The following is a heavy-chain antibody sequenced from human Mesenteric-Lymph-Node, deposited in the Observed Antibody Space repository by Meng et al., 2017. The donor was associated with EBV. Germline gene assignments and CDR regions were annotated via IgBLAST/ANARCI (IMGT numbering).Heavy chain of an antibody. CDR1: GGSISSGGYY. CDR3: ARDRGIAAADY. D-gene: IGHD6-13*01. CDR2: IHDSGST. V-gene: IGHV4-31*03. Sequence: PQDSGPGLLQPSATRSLTCTVSGGSISSGGYYWSWVRQHPGKDLEWIGYIHDSGSTYYNPSLKSRVTISADTSKNQFSLKLSSVTAADTAVYYCARDRGIAAADYWGQGTLVTVSS. J-gene: IGHJ4*02.